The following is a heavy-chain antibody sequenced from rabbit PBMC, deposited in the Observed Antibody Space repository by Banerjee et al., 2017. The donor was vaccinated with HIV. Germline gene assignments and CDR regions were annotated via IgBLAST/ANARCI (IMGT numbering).Heavy chain of an antibody. CDR3: SRDAGYSGDDITFKL. V-gene: IGHV1S43*01. J-gene: IGHJ4*01. Sequence: QSLEESGGGLVQPGGSLKLSCKASGFIFSDNYAMCWVCQAPGKGLEWIAYIDTGSGNTWYMSWVNGRFTIASNTKESAVSLKMTSLTAADTATYFCSRDAGYSGDDITFKLWGQGTLVTVS. CDR1: GFIFSDNYA. CDR2: IDTGSGNT. D-gene: IGHD7-1*01.